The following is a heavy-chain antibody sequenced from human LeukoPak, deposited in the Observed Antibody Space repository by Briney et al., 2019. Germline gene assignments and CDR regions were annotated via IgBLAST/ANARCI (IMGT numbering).Heavy chain of an antibody. D-gene: IGHD2-21*02. V-gene: IGHV3-48*02. CDR2: ISGSSYTM. J-gene: IGHJ4*02. Sequence: GGSLRLSCAASGFPFSSYSMNWGRQAPGKGLEWVSYISGSSYTMDYADSVKGRFTISRDNAKNSLYLQMNSLRDEDTAVYYCARVCGGDCYSFDYWGQGTLVTVSP. CDR1: GFPFSSYS. CDR3: ARVCGGDCYSFDY.